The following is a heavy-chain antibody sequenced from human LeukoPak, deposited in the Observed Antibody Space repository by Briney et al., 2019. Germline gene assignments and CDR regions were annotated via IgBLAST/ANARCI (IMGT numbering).Heavy chain of an antibody. D-gene: IGHD3/OR15-3a*01. V-gene: IGHV1-69*01. CDR3: ASQPGTRAFDI. CDR1: GGTFSSYA. Sequence: SVKVSCKASGGTFSSYAISWVRQAPGQGLAWMGGVIPIFGTANYAQKFQGRVTITADESTSTAYMELSSLRSEDTAVYYCASQPGTRAFDIWGQGTMVTVSS. J-gene: IGHJ3*02. CDR2: VIPIFGTA.